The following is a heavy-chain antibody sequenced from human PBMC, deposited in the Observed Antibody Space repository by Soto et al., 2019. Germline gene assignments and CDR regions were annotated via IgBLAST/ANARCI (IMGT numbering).Heavy chain of an antibody. CDR1: GGSISSGPYS. Sequence: KASETLSLTCSVSGGSISSGPYSWGWIRQPPGKGLEWIGTFHYSGRTYYSPSLESRVTKSVDKSKNQFSLKVSSMTAADTAFFYFARLAGYCSGTSCYGYYGMDVWGQGTTVT. D-gene: IGHD2-2*01. V-gene: IGHV4-39*01. J-gene: IGHJ6*02. CDR2: FHYSGRT. CDR3: ARLAGYCSGTSCYGYYGMDV.